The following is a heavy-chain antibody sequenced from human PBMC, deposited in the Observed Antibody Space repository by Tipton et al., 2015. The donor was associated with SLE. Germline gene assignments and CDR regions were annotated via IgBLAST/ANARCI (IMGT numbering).Heavy chain of an antibody. Sequence: SLRLSCAASGFTFSSYSMNWVRQAPGKGLEWVSSISSSSSYIYYADSVKGRFTISRDNAKNSLYLQMNSLRAEDTAVYYCAGSMRVGSEDYWGQGTLVTVSS. D-gene: IGHD6-19*01. CDR2: ISSSSSYI. J-gene: IGHJ4*02. CDR3: AGSMRVGSEDY. CDR1: GFTFSSYS. V-gene: IGHV3-21*03.